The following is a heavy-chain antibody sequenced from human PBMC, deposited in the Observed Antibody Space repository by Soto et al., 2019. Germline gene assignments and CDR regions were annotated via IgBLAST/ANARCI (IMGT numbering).Heavy chain of an antibody. J-gene: IGHJ5*02. Sequence: EVQLVESGGGLVKPGGSLRLSCAASGFTFSNAWMSWVRQAPGKGLEWVGRIKSKTDGGTTDYAAPVKGRFTISRDDSXNXLXXKMISLKTEDTAVYYCTTRGYYGSSGPGMMDWFGPWGQGTLVTVSS. D-gene: IGHD3-22*01. CDR2: IKSKTDGGTT. V-gene: IGHV3-15*01. CDR1: GFTFSNAW. CDR3: TTRGYYGSSGPGMMDWFGP.